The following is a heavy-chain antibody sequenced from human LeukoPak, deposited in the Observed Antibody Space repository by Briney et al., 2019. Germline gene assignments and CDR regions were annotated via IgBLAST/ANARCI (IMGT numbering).Heavy chain of an antibody. D-gene: IGHD6-19*01. CDR2: INAGDGNT. CDR3: ARERVTVAGPEIDY. Sequence: ASVKVSCKASGYTFTNYAMHWVRQAPGQRLEWMGWINAGDGNTRYLQNFQGRVTFTRDTSASTAYMELGNLRSEDTAVYYCARERVTVAGPEIDYWGQGTLVTVSS. J-gene: IGHJ4*02. CDR1: GYTFTNYA. V-gene: IGHV1-3*01.